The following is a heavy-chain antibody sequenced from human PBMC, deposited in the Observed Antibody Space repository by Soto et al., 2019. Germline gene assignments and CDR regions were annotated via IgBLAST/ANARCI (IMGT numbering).Heavy chain of an antibody. J-gene: IGHJ4*02. Sequence: EVRLVESGGGLVKPGGSLRLSCAASGFTFNKYSMNWVRQAPGKGLEWVSSITSKTGDQYYADSVKGRFIISRDNTNNSLSLQVTSLRDEDTAVYYCARDLMPNDRGLGDLPYWGQGTLVTVSS. CDR1: GFTFNKYS. CDR2: ITSKTGDQ. V-gene: IGHV3-21*02. CDR3: ARDLMPNDRGLGDLPY. D-gene: IGHD3-22*01.